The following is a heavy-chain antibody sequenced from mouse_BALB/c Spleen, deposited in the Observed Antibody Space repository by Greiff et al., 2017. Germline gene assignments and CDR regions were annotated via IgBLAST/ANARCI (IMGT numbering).Heavy chain of an antibody. CDR3: SRAYDGYTLRFSYYFDY. D-gene: IGHD2-3*01. CDR2: ISYSGST. V-gene: IGHV3-2*02. CDR1: GYSITSDYA. J-gene: IGHJ2*01. Sequence: EVQGVESGPGLVKPSQSLSLTCTVTGYSITSDYAWNWIRQFPGNKLEWMGYISYSGSTSYNPSLKSRISITRDTSKNQFFLQLNSVTTEDTATYCCSRAYDGYTLRFSYYFDYWGQGTTLTVSS.